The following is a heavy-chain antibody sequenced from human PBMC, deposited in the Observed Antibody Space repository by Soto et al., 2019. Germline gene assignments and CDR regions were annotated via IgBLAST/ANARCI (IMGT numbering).Heavy chain of an antibody. J-gene: IGHJ4*02. Sequence: GGSLRLSCAASGFTLSSYATSWVRQAPGKGLEWVSAISGSGGSTYYADSVKGRFTISRDNSKNTLYLQMNSLRAEDTAVYYCANSKGPFTFDYWGQGTLVTVHS. D-gene: IGHD3-16*01. CDR1: GFTLSSYA. CDR2: ISGSGGST. CDR3: ANSKGPFTFDY. V-gene: IGHV3-23*01.